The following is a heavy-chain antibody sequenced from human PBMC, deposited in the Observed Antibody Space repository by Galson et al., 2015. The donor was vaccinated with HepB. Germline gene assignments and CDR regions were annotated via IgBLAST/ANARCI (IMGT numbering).Heavy chain of an antibody. J-gene: IGHJ6*02. V-gene: IGHV3-15*01. CDR2: IKSKTDGGTT. CDR1: GFTFSNAW. Sequence: SLRLSCAASGFTFSNAWMSWVRQAPGKGLEWVGRIKSKTDGGTTDYAAPVKGRFTISRDDSKNTLYLQMNSLKTEDTAVYYCTTEAEEDGMDVWGQGTTVTVSS. CDR3: TTEAEEDGMDV.